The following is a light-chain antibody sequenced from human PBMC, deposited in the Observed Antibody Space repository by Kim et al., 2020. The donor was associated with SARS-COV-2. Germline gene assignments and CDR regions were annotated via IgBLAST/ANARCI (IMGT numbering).Light chain of an antibody. V-gene: IGLV2-8*01. J-gene: IGLJ2*01. CDR2: EVS. CDR3: SSYAGSNNLV. CDR1: SSDGGGYNY. Sequence: QSVTICCTGTSSDGGGYNYVSWYQRHPGKAPKLMIYEVSKRPSGVPDRCSGSKSGNTASLTVSGLQAEDEADYYCSSYAGSNNLVFGGGTQLTVL.